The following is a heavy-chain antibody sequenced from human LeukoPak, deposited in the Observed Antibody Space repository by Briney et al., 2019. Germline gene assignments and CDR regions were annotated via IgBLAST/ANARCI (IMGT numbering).Heavy chain of an antibody. CDR2: IFYSGKA. CDR3: ATTPLDCSIKYYYYMDV. CDR1: NGSISSSSYY. V-gene: IGHV4-39*01. J-gene: IGHJ6*03. D-gene: IGHD2-21*02. Sequence: SETLSLTCTVSNGSISSSSYYWGWIRQPPGKGLEWIGNIFYSGKAFYRPSLKSRAIISVDTSKNQISLELTSVTAADTAVYYCATTPLDCSIKYYYYMDVWGKGTTVTVSS.